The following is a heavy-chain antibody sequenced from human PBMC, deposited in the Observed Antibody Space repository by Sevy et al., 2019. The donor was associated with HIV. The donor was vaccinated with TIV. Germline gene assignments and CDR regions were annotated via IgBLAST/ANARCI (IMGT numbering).Heavy chain of an antibody. Sequence: GGSLRLSCAASGFTFSNYGMHWVRQVPGKGLEWVTFIRYDGSDKYYSASVKGRFTISRDDSKNTLFLQMDSLRAEDTAIYYCAKDLAGPGRRYFDYWGQGTLVTVSS. CDR1: GFTFSNYG. CDR3: AKDLAGPGRRYFDY. V-gene: IGHV3-30*02. J-gene: IGHJ4*02. CDR2: IRYDGSDK. D-gene: IGHD6-13*01.